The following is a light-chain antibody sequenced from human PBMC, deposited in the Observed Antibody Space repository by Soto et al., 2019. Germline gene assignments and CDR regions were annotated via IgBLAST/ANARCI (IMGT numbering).Light chain of an antibody. CDR1: QSVFKGSNNKDC. J-gene: IGKJ2*01. CDR3: QQFSSPPFFP. CDR2: WAS. Sequence: DIVMTQSPDSLAVSLGERATINCKSSQSVFKGSNNKDCLAWYQQKPGQPPKLLLYWASTRESGVPDRFSGRGSGTDFTITISSLQAEDVAIYYCQQFSSPPFFPFGQGTKVEIK. V-gene: IGKV4-1*01.